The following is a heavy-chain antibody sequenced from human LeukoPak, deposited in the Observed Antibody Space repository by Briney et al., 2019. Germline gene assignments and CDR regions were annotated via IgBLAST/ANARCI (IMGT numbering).Heavy chain of an antibody. Sequence: GGSLRLSCAASGFTFSNYNMNWVRQAPGKGLEWLSYIGSGGSRTIYYADSVKGRFTVSRDNAKNSLYLQMNSLRAEDTAVYYCARGGVVTITTLDYWGQGTLVTVSS. CDR1: GFTFSNYN. D-gene: IGHD3-22*01. CDR2: IGSGGSRTI. V-gene: IGHV3-48*04. CDR3: ARGGVVTITTLDY. J-gene: IGHJ4*02.